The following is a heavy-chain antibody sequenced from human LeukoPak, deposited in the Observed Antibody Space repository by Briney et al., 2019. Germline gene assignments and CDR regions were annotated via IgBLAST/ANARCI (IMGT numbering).Heavy chain of an antibody. J-gene: IGHJ4*02. CDR2: LYYSGST. D-gene: IGHD5-18*01. CDR1: GGSISSYY. V-gene: IGHV4-59*12. Sequence: SETLSLTCTVSGGSISSYYCSWLRQPPGKGLEWIGYLYYSGSTYYNPSLKSRVTISVDTSKNQFSLKLSSVTAAGTAVYYCAREQRKDTAMVSTFDYWGQGTLVTVSS. CDR3: AREQRKDTAMVSTFDY.